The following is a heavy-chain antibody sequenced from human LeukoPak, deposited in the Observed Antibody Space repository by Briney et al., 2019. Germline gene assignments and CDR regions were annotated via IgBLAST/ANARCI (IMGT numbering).Heavy chain of an antibody. V-gene: IGHV4-31*03. CDR3: ARRGYSAYDLDY. CDR1: GGSISSGGYY. Sequence: PSETLSLTCTVSGGSISSGGYYWSWIRQHPGKGLEWIGYIYYSGSTYYNPSLKSRVTISVDTSKNQFSLRLSSVTAADTAVYYCARRGYSAYDLDYWGQGTLVTASS. J-gene: IGHJ4*02. CDR2: IYYSGST. D-gene: IGHD5-12*01.